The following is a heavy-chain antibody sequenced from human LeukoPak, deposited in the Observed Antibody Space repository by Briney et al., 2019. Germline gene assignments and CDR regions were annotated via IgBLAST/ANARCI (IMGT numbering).Heavy chain of an antibody. V-gene: IGHV1-69*04. CDR2: IIPILGIA. J-gene: IGHJ4*02. D-gene: IGHD3-10*01. Sequence: GASVKVSCKSSGGTFSSYAISWVRQAPGQGLEWMVRIIPILGIANHAQKFQGRVTITADKSTSTAYMELSSLRSEDTAVYYCARDREYYGSGSPYDYWGQGTLVTVSS. CDR1: GGTFSSYA. CDR3: ARDREYYGSGSPYDY.